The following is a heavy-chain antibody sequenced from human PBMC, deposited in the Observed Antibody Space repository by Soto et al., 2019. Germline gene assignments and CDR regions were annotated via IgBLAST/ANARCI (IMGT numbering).Heavy chain of an antibody. CDR2: VSYDGSNK. CDR1: GFNSSNYT. CDR3: ARDEKTTHDYRATAIDY. D-gene: IGHD4-4*01. J-gene: IGHJ4*02. V-gene: IGHV3-30-3*01. Sequence: QVQLVESGGGVVQPGRSLRLSCAASGFNSSNYTIHWVRQAPGKGLEWVAIVSYDGSNKFYSDSVKGRFTISRDNSKNTLYLQMNSLRAEDTAVYYCARDEKTTHDYRATAIDYWGQGTLVTVSS.